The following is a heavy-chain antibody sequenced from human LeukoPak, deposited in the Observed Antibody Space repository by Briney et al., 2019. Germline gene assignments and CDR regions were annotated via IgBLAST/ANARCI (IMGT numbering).Heavy chain of an antibody. V-gene: IGHV1-8*02. CDR2: MNPNSGNT. Sequence: ASVKVSCKASGYTFTSYGISWVRQATGQGLEWMGWMNPNSGNTGYAQKFQGRVTMTRNTSISTAYMELSSLRSEDTAVYYCARGRYYDYVWGSYYHDYWGQGTLVTVSS. D-gene: IGHD3-16*01. J-gene: IGHJ4*02. CDR1: GYTFTSYG. CDR3: ARGRYYDYVWGSYYHDY.